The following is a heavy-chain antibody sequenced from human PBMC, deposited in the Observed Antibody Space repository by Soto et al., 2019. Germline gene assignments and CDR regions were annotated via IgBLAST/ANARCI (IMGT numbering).Heavy chain of an antibody. CDR3: VRDLSVTTKFDY. J-gene: IGHJ4*02. CDR1: GFTFSSYW. V-gene: IGHV3-74*01. Sequence: EVQLVESGGGLVRPGGSLRLSCAASGFTFSSYWMHWVRQAPGKGLVWVSRINGDGTTTGYADFVKGRFSISRDSAKNTLYLQMNSLRAEDTAVYYCVRDLSVTTKFDYWGQGTLVTVSS. D-gene: IGHD4-17*01. CDR2: INGDGTTT.